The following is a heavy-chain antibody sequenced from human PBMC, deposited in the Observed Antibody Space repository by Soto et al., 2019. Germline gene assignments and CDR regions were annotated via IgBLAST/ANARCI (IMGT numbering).Heavy chain of an antibody. J-gene: IGHJ4*01. CDR1: GVTFSSHN. CDR3: VRGVVGASGYYFDF. V-gene: IGHV3-48*01. Sequence: EVQLVASGGGLVQPGGSLRLSCEDSGVTFSSHNMNWVRQAPGKGLEWVSYISASSSTIYYAESGKGRFTISRDNAKKSVDLQMDSLRVEDTAVYYCVRGVVGASGYYFDFWGQGTLVTVSS. D-gene: IGHD2-15*01. CDR2: ISASSSTI.